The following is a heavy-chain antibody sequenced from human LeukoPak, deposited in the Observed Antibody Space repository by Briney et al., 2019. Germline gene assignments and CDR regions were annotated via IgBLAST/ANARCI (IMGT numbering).Heavy chain of an antibody. V-gene: IGHV4-61*02. D-gene: IGHD3-22*01. CDR3: AREVKGYYDSSGSENFDY. CDR1: GGPISSGSYY. Sequence: SQTLSLTCTVSGGPISSGSYYWSWIRQSAGKGLEWIGRIYTSGSTNYNPSLKSRVTISVDTSKNQFSLKLSSVTAADTAVYYCAREVKGYYDSSGSENFDYWGQGTLVTVSS. J-gene: IGHJ4*02. CDR2: IYTSGST.